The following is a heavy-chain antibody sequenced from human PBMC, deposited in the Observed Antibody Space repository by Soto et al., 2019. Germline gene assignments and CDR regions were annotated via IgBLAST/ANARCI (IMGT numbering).Heavy chain of an antibody. V-gene: IGHV3-30*18. Sequence: GGSLRLSCAASGFTFSSYGMHWVRQAPGKGLEWVAVISYDGSNKYYADSVKGRFTISRDNSKNTLYLQMNSLRAEDTAVYYCAKDGTKITIFGVVIYYYYYYMDVWGKGTTVTVSS. CDR2: ISYDGSNK. J-gene: IGHJ6*03. D-gene: IGHD3-3*01. CDR3: AKDGTKITIFGVVIYYYYYYMDV. CDR1: GFTFSSYG.